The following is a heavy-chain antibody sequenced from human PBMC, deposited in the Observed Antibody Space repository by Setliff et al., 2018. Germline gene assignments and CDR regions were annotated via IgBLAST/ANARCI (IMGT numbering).Heavy chain of an antibody. CDR2: INPNSGGT. CDR3: ARARDDGVYYDSSGYYSYYYYGMDV. D-gene: IGHD3-22*01. Sequence: ASVKVSCKASGYTFTGYYMHWVRQAPGQGLEWMGWINPNSGGTNYAQKFQGWVTMTRDTSISTAYMELSGLRSDDTAVYYCARARDDGVYYDSSGYYSYYYYGMDVWGQGTTVPSP. CDR1: GYTFTGYY. V-gene: IGHV1-2*04. J-gene: IGHJ6*02.